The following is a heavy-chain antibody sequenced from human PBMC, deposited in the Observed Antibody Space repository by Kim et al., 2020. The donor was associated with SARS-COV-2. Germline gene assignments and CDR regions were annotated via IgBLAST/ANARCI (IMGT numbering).Heavy chain of an antibody. D-gene: IGHD2-2*03. V-gene: IGHV1-2*04. CDR3: ARDGGYCSSTSCYNYYYYYGMDV. Sequence: ASVKVSCKASGYTFTGYYMHWVRQAPGQGLEWMGWINPNSGGTNYAQKFQGWVTMTRDTSISTAYMELSRLRSDDTAVYYCARDGGYCSSTSCYNYYYYYGMDVWGQGTTVTVSS. CDR2: INPNSGGT. J-gene: IGHJ6*02. CDR1: GYTFTGYY.